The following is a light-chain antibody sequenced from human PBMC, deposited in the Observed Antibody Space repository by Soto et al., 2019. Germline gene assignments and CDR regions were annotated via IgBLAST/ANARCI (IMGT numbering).Light chain of an antibody. CDR1: SSDVGGYNY. V-gene: IGLV2-14*01. CDR2: DVS. CDR3: SSYTSSFTSVV. Sequence: QSVLTQPASVSGSPGQSITISYTGTSSDVGGYNYVSWYQQHPGKAPKLMIYDVSNRPSGVSNRFSGSKSGNTASLTISGLQAEDEADYYCSSYTSSFTSVVFGGGTKLTVL. J-gene: IGLJ2*01.